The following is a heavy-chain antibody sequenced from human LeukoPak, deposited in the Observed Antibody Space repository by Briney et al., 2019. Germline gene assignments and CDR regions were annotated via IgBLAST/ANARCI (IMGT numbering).Heavy chain of an antibody. CDR2: FDPEDGET. V-gene: IGHV1-24*01. J-gene: IGHJ3*02. CDR3: ATVGVYDHNDAFDI. D-gene: IGHD5/OR15-5a*01. CDR1: GYTLTELS. Sequence: ASVKVSCKVSGYTLTELSMYWVRQAPGKGLEWMGGFDPEDGETIYAQKFQGRVTMTADTSTDTAYMELSSLRSEDTAVYYCATVGVYDHNDAFDIWGQGTMVTVSS.